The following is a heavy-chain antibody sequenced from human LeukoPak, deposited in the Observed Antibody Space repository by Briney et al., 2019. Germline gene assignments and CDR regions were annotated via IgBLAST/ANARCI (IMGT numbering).Heavy chain of an antibody. D-gene: IGHD2-2*01. CDR2: INHSGST. J-gene: IGHJ4*02. Sequence: PSETLSLTCAVYGGSFSGYYWSWIRQPPGKGLEWIGEINHSGSTNYNPSLKSRVTISVDTSKNQFSLKLSSVTAADTAVYYCARMYQLLSGDYWGQGTLVTVSS. V-gene: IGHV4-34*01. CDR1: GGSFSGYY. CDR3: ARMYQLLSGDY.